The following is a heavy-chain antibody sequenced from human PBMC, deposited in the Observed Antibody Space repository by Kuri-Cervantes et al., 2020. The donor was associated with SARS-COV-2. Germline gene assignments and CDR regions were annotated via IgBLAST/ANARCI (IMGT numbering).Heavy chain of an antibody. J-gene: IGHJ4*02. V-gene: IGHV4-34*01. CDR2: INHSGST. CDR3: ARLPALPWYFDY. Sequence: SETLSLTCAVYGGSFSGYYWSWIRQPPGKGLEWIGEINHSGSTNYNPSLKSRVTISVDTSKNQFSLKLSSVTAADTAVYYCARLPALPWYFDYWGQGTLVTVSS. CDR1: GGSFSGYY.